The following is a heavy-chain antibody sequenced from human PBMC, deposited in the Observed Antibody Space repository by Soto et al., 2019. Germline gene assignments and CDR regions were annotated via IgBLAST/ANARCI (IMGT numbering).Heavy chain of an antibody. V-gene: IGHV4-39*01. CDR3: ARFRRGSYDYYSGMDV. J-gene: IGHJ6*02. Sequence: QLQLQESGPGLVKPSETLSLTCTVAGGSISSSSDYWGWIRKPPGKGLEWIGRIYYSGCTYYNPSLQSRVTISVDTSKSQFSQKLSSVTAADAAVYYCARFRRGSYDYYSGMDVWGQGTTVTVSS. D-gene: IGHD3-10*01. CDR2: IYYSGCT. CDR1: GGSISSSSDY.